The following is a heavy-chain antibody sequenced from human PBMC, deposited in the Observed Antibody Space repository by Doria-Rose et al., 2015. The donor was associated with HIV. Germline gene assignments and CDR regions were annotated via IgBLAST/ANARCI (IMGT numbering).Heavy chain of an antibody. CDR2: ISWDSGAK. D-gene: IGHD3-3*01. CDR3: AKAPIIGPKYYFYMDV. Sequence: VQLVQSGEGLVQPGRSLRLSCVGSGFSFESYAMHWVRLAPGKGLEWVAGISWDSGAKGNADSVEGRFTISRDNAKKSVYLEMRSLRPEDTAFYYCAKAPIIGPKYYFYMDVWGKGTSVTVSS. CDR1: GFSFESYA. V-gene: IGHV3-9*01. J-gene: IGHJ6*03.